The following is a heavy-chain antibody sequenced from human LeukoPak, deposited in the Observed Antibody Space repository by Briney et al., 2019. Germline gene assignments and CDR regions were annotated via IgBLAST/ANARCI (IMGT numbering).Heavy chain of an antibody. CDR3: ARVYITGDYYDSSGYSSP. J-gene: IGHJ5*02. V-gene: IGHV1-46*01. D-gene: IGHD3-22*01. CDR1: GYTFTSYY. Sequence: ASVKVSCKASGYTFTSYYMHWVRQAPGQGLEWMGIINPSGGSTSYAQKFQGRVTMTRDMSTSTAYMELSSLRSEDTAVYYCARVYITGDYYDSSGYSSPWGQGTLVTVSS. CDR2: INPSGGST.